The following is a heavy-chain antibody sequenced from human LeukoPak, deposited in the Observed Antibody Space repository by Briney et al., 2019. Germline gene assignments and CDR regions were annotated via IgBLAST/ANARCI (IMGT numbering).Heavy chain of an antibody. CDR2: IRYDGSNK. D-gene: IGHD5-12*01. CDR3: AKDKWPPRPLENAWYFDY. V-gene: IGHV3-30*02. Sequence: GGSLRLSCAASGFTFSSYGMHWVRQAPGKGLEWVAFIRYDGSNKYYADSVKGRFTISRDNSKNTLYLQMNSLRAEDTAVYYCAKDKWPPRPLENAWYFDYWGQGTLVTVSS. J-gene: IGHJ4*02. CDR1: GFTFSSYG.